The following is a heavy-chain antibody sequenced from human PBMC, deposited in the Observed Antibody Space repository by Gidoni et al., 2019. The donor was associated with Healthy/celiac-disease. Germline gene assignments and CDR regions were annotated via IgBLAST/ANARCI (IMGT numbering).Heavy chain of an antibody. V-gene: IGHV3-9*01. CDR3: VKSRGPYYHYYGVDV. Sequence: EVQLVESGGGLVQTGWSLRRSCAASGFSCDDYAMHWVRHGPGKGLEGVSGIDWNSGSIDYADSAKGRFTISRDNARNSLFLQMNSLRVEDTALYYCVKSRGPYYHYYGVDVWGPGTTVTVSS. CDR2: IDWNSGSI. CDR1: GFSCDDYA. J-gene: IGHJ6*02.